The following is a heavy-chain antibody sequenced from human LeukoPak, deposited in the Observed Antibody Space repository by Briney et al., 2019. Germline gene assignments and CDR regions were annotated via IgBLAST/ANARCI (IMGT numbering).Heavy chain of an antibody. CDR1: GFTFTTYW. V-gene: IGHV3-74*01. CDR2: INSDGSIT. Sequence: GGSLRLPCAASGFTFTTYWMHWVRQAPGKGLVWVSHINSDGSITSYADSVKGRFTITRDNAKNTLCLQMNSLRAEDTAVYYCARDAVDTANAVWGQGTTVTVSS. CDR3: ARDAVDTANAV. J-gene: IGHJ6*02. D-gene: IGHD5-18*01.